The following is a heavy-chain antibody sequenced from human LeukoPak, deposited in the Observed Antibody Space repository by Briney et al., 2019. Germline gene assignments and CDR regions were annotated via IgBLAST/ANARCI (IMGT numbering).Heavy chain of an antibody. CDR2: IYYSGST. J-gene: IGHJ4*02. V-gene: IGHV4-30-2*03. CDR1: GGSISSGGYY. D-gene: IGHD6-19*01. CDR3: ARVSKDSSAWYPDY. Sequence: SQTLSLTCTVSGGSISSGGYYWSWIRQHPGKGLEWIGSIYYSGSTYYNPSLKSRVTISVDTSKNQFSLKLSSVTAADTAVYYCARVSKDSSAWYPDYWGQGALVTVSS.